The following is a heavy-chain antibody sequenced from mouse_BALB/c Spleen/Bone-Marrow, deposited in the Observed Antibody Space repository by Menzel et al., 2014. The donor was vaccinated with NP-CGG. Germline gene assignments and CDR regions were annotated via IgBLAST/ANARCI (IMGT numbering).Heavy chain of an antibody. CDR3: ARGRFAY. CDR1: GYTFTEYT. CDR2: VNPNIGGT. J-gene: IGHJ3*01. V-gene: IGHV1-18*01. Sequence: EVQLQQSGPELVKPGASVKISCKTSGYTFTEYTIHWVKQSHGKSLEWIGNVNPNIGGTTYNQKFKGKATLTVDMSSSTAYMDLRSLTSEDSAVYYCARGRFAYWGQGTLVTVSA.